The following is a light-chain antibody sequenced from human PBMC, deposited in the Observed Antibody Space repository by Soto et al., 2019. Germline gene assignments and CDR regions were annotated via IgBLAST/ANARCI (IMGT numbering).Light chain of an antibody. CDR1: QGISSW. V-gene: IGKV1-12*01. Sequence: DIQMTQSPSSVSASVGDRVTITCRASQGISSWVAWYQQKPGKAPKLLIYAASSLQSGVPSRFSGSGSGTDFTLTISSRQPEDFATYYCQQANSFPPTFGGGTKVEIK. J-gene: IGKJ4*01. CDR3: QQANSFPPT. CDR2: AAS.